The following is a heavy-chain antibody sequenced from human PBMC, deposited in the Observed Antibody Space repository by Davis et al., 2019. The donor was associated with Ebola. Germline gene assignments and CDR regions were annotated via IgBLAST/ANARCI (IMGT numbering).Heavy chain of an antibody. J-gene: IGHJ4*02. Sequence: GESLKISCAASGFTFSNAWMTWVRQAPGKGLEWVANIKQDGSEKYYVDSVKGRFTISRDNAKNSLYLQMNSLRAEDTAVYYCARRGYSALDWGQGTLVTVSS. V-gene: IGHV3-7*03. CDR3: ARRGYSALD. CDR2: IKQDGSEK. D-gene: IGHD5-12*01. CDR1: GFTFSNAW.